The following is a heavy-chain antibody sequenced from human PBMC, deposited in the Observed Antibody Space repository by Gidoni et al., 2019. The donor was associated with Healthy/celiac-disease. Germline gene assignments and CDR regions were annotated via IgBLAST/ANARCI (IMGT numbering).Heavy chain of an antibody. Sequence: EVQLVESGGGLVKPGGSLRLSCAASGFTFSSYSMNWVRQAPGKGLEGVSSISSSSSYIYYADSVKGRFTISRDNAKNSLYLQMNSLRAEDTAVYYCARGQLAPYYYYYGMDVWGQGTTVTVSS. D-gene: IGHD6-6*01. J-gene: IGHJ6*02. CDR2: ISSSSSYI. V-gene: IGHV3-21*01. CDR1: GFTFSSYS. CDR3: ARGQLAPYYYYYGMDV.